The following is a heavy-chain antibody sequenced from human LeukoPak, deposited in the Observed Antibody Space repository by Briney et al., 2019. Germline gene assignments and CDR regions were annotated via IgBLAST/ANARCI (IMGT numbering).Heavy chain of an antibody. J-gene: IGHJ4*02. CDR2: ISGSGGST. CDR1: GFTFSSYA. D-gene: IGHD6-13*01. Sequence: GGSLRLSCAASGFTFSSYAMSWVRQAPGKGLEWVSAISGSGGSTYYADSVKGRFTISRDNSKNTLYLQMNSLRAEDTAVYSCAKNGGSSWSAYYLDYWGQGTLVTVSS. CDR3: AKNGGSSWSAYYLDY. V-gene: IGHV3-23*01.